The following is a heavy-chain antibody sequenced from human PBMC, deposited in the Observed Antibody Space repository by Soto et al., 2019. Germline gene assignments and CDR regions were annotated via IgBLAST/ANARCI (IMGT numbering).Heavy chain of an antibody. CDR2: ISGSGGSI. Sequence: GGTLRLSCAASGFTFSSYAISWVRQAPGKGLERVLVISGSGGSIYFDDSVKGRFTISRDNSNNTLYLQMNSLRAEDTAVYYCAKVYMVAVAGYYYFDYWGQGTLVTVSS. D-gene: IGHD6-19*01. CDR3: AKVYMVAVAGYYYFDY. CDR1: GFTFSSYA. V-gene: IGHV3-23*01. J-gene: IGHJ4*02.